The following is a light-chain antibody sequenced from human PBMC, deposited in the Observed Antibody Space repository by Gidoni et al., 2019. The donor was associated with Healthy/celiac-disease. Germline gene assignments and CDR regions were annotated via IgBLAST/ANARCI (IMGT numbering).Light chain of an antibody. CDR3: QQSYSTPIT. V-gene: IGKV1-39*01. J-gene: IGKJ3*01. CDR1: QSISSY. Sequence: DIQMTQSPSSLSASVGDRVTITCRASQSISSYLNWYQQKPGKAPKLLIYAASSLQSGVPSRFSGSGSGTDFTLTISSLQPEDFATYYCQQSYSTPITFGPXPKVDIK. CDR2: AAS.